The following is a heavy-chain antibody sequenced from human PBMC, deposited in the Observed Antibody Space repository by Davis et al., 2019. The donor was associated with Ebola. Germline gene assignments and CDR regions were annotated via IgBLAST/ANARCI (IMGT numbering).Heavy chain of an antibody. CDR3: ARAQTGYYFDSSDSPTWFHP. CDR2: IIPMFRSP. V-gene: IGHV1-69*13. CDR1: GGTFSSFA. D-gene: IGHD3-22*01. J-gene: IGHJ5*02. Sequence: SVKVSCKSSGGTFSSFAVGWVRQAPGQGLEWMGGIIPMFRSPNYAQKFQDRVTITADESTRTVYLELRSLISEDTAVYYCARAQTGYYFDSSDSPTWFHPWGQGTLITVSS.